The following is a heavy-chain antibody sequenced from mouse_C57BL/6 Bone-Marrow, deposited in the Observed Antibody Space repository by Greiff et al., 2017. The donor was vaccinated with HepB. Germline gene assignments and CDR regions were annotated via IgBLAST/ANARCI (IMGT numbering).Heavy chain of an antibody. Sequence: VKLMESGAELVRPGPSVKMSCKASGYTFTNYWIGWAKQRPGHGLEWIGDIYPGGGYTNYNEKFKGKATLTADKSSSTAYMQFSSLTSEDSAIYYCAFTYGSSYGFAYWGQGTLVTVSA. J-gene: IGHJ3*01. CDR2: IYPGGGYT. CDR1: GYTFTNYW. CDR3: AFTYGSSYGFAY. V-gene: IGHV1-63*01. D-gene: IGHD1-1*01.